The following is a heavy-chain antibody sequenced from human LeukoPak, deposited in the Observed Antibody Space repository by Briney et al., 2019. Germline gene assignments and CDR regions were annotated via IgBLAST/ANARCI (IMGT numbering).Heavy chain of an antibody. CDR1: GYSFTSYW. CDR3: ARHRYSYLSKSPDAFDI. J-gene: IGHJ3*02. CDR2: IYPGDSDT. D-gene: IGHD5-18*01. V-gene: IGHV5-51*01. Sequence: GESLKISCKGSGYSFTSYWIGWVCQMPGKGLEWMGTIYPGDSDTRYSPSFQGQVTISADKSISTAYLQWSSLKASDTAMYYCARHRYSYLSKSPDAFDIWGQGTMVTVSS.